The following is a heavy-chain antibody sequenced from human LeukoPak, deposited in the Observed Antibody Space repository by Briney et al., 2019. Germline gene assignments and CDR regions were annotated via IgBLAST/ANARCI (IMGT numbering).Heavy chain of an antibody. CDR3: ARVRRDIVVVPAAILFDP. Sequence: SETLSLTCAVYGGSFSGYYWSWIRQPPGKGLEWIGEINHSGSTNYNPSLKSRVTISVDTSKNQFSLKLSSVTAADTAVYYCARVRRDIVVVPAAILFDPWGQGTLVTVSS. V-gene: IGHV4-34*01. J-gene: IGHJ5*02. CDR1: GGSFSGYY. D-gene: IGHD2-2*02. CDR2: INHSGST.